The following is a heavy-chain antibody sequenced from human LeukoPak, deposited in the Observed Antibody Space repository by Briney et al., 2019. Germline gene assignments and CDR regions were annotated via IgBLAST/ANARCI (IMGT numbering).Heavy chain of an antibody. CDR1: GYTFSGYY. CDR2: INPNSGGT. V-gene: IGHV1-2*06. Sequence: RASVKVSCKASGYTFSGYYMHWVRQAPGQGLEWMGRINPNSGGTNYAQKFQGRVTMTRDTSISTAYMELSSLRSVDTAVYYCARLGSLFVVVPAATMSYPWGQGTLVTVSS. CDR3: ARLGSLFVVVPAATMSYP. J-gene: IGHJ5*02. D-gene: IGHD2-2*01.